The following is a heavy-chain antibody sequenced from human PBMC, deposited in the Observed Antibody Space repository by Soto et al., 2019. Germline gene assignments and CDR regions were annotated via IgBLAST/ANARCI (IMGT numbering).Heavy chain of an antibody. Sequence: ASVKVSCKASGGTFSSYAISWVRQAPGQGLEWMGGIIPIFGTANYAQKFQGRVTITADESTSTAYMELSSLRSEDTAVYYCARDPRGGDGYSYYFDYWGQGTLVTVSS. CDR2: IIPIFGTA. J-gene: IGHJ4*02. CDR1: GGTFSSYA. D-gene: IGHD3-16*01. CDR3: ARDPRGGDGYSYYFDY. V-gene: IGHV1-69*13.